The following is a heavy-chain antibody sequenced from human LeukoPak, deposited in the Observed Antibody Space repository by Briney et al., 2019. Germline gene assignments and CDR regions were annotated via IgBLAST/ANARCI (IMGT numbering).Heavy chain of an antibody. Sequence: ASVKVSCKASGYTFTSYAMNWVRQAPGQGLEWMGWINTNTGNPTYAQGFTGRFVFSLDTSVSTAYLQISSLKAEDTAVYYCARDEPFRYYDSSGYALFDYWGQGTLVTVSS. J-gene: IGHJ4*02. V-gene: IGHV7-4-1*02. CDR3: ARDEPFRYYDSSGYALFDY. D-gene: IGHD3-22*01. CDR2: INTNTGNP. CDR1: GYTFTSYA.